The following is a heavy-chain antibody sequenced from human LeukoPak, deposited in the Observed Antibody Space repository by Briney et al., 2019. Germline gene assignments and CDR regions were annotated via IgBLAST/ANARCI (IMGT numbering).Heavy chain of an antibody. Sequence: SVKVSCRASGYTFSTSSITWVRQAPGQGLEWMGRIIPIFGTTDYAQKFQGRVTITADKSTNTAYMEVGSLRSEDTAVYYCANAPMVDQRGYFDNWDQGTLITVSS. CDR1: GYTFSTSS. J-gene: IGHJ4*01. CDR3: ANAPMVDQRGYFDN. D-gene: IGHD3-10*01. CDR2: IIPIFGTT. V-gene: IGHV1-69*06.